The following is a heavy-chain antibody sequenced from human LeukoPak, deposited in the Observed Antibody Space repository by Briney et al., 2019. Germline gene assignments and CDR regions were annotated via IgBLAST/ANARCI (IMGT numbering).Heavy chain of an antibody. V-gene: IGHV3-30*02. CDR1: GFTFSSYG. D-gene: IGHD6-13*01. J-gene: IGHJ4*02. CDR2: IRYDGSNK. Sequence: PEGSLRLSCAASGFTFSSYGMHWVRQAPGKGLEWVAFIRYDGSNKYYADSVKGRFTISRGNSKNTLYLQMNSLRAEDTAVYYCAKPAGYSSSWYPNFDYWGQGTLVTVSS. CDR3: AKPAGYSSSWYPNFDY.